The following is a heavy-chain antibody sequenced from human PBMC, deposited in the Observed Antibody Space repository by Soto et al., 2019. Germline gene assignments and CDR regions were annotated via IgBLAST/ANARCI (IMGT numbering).Heavy chain of an antibody. J-gene: IGHJ6*02. CDR2: IDPSDSYT. CDR3: ARSKRPAAYYYYGMDV. D-gene: IGHD6-13*01. V-gene: IGHV5-10-1*01. Sequence: GESLKISCKGSGYSFISYWISWVRQMSGKGLEWMGRIDPSDSYTNYSPSFQGHVTISADKSISTAYLQWSSLKASDTAMYYCARSKRPAAYYYYGMDVWGQGTTVTVSS. CDR1: GYSFISYW.